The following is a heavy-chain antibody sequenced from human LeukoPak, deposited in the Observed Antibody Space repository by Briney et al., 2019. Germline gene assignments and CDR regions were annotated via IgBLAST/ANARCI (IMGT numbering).Heavy chain of an antibody. J-gene: IGHJ4*02. D-gene: IGHD1-26*01. CDR2: INHSGST. Sequence: SETLSLTCAVYGGSFSGYYRSWIRQPPGKGLEWIGEINHSGSTNYNPSLQSRVTISVDTSKNQFSLKANSVTAADTAVYYCARDYGGSYPPFDYWGQGTLVTVSS. V-gene: IGHV4-34*01. CDR1: GGSFSGYY. CDR3: ARDYGGSYPPFDY.